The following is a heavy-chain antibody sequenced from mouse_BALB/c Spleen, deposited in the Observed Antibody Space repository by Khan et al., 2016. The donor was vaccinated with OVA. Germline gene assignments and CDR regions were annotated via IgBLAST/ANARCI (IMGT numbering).Heavy chain of an antibody. CDR1: GLSLTSYG. D-gene: IGHD1-3*01. J-gene: IGHJ2*01. CDR2: IWAGGST. CDR3: ARLEDI. V-gene: IGHV2-9*02. Sequence: QMQLEESGPGLVAPSQSLSITCTVSGLSLTSYGVHWVRQPPGKGLEWLGVIWAGGSTNYNSALMSRLSISKDNSKSQVFLKMTSLQTDDTAMYYCARLEDIWGQGTTLTVSS.